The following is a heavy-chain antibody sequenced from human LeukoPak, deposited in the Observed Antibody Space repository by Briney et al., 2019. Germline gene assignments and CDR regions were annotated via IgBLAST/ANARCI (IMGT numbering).Heavy chain of an antibody. V-gene: IGHV3-30-3*01. Sequence: QPGRSLRLSCAASGFTFSSYAMHWVRQAPGKGLGWVAVISYDGSNKYYADSVKGRFTISRDNSKNTLYLQMNSLRAEDTAVYYCARDRDYYDSSGYKDAFDIWGQGTMVTVSS. J-gene: IGHJ3*02. D-gene: IGHD3-22*01. CDR2: ISYDGSNK. CDR3: ARDRDYYDSSGYKDAFDI. CDR1: GFTFSSYA.